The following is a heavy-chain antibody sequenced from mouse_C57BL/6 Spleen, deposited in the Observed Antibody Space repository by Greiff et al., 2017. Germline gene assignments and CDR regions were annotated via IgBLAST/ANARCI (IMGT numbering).Heavy chain of an antibody. D-gene: IGHD1-1*01. CDR2: IDPSDSYT. CDR1: GYTFTSYW. CDR3: ARALYYYGSSYWYFDV. J-gene: IGHJ1*03. V-gene: IGHV1-69*01. Sequence: QVQLQQSGAELVMPGASVKLSCKASGYTFTSYWMHLVKQRPGQGLEWIGEIDPSDSYTNYNQKFKGKSTLPVDKSSSTAYMQLSSLTSEDSAVYYCARALYYYGSSYWYFDVWGTGTTVTVAS.